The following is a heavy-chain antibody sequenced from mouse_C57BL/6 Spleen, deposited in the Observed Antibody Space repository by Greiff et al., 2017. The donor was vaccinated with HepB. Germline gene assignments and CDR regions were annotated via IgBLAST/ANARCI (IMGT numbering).Heavy chain of an antibody. CDR2: ISSGSSTI. J-gene: IGHJ1*03. CDR1: GFTFSDYG. CDR3: AIYYGYDVDWYFDV. Sequence: RVESGGGLVKPGGSLKLSCAASGFTFSDYGMHWVRQAPEKGLEWVAYISSGSSTIYYADTVKGRFTISRDNAKNTLFLQMTSLRSEDTAMYYCAIYYGYDVDWYFDVWGTGTTVTVSS. D-gene: IGHD2-2*01. V-gene: IGHV5-17*01.